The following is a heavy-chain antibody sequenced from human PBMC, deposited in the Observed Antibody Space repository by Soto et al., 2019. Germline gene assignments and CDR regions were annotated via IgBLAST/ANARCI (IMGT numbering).Heavy chain of an antibody. V-gene: IGHV3-21*01. CDR3: AIEGPGLVRNASDI. Sequence: PGGSLRLSWAASGFTFSSYSMNWVRQAPGKGLEWVSSISSSSSYIYYADSVKGRFTISRDNAKNSLYLQMNSLRAGDTAVYYFAIEGPGLVRNASDISGQGTLVPGSS. CDR2: ISSSSSYI. CDR1: GFTFSSYS. D-gene: IGHD2-2*01. J-gene: IGHJ3*02.